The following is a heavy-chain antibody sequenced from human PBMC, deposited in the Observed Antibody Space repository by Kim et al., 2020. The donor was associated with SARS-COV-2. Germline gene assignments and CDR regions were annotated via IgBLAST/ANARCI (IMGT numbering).Heavy chain of an antibody. V-gene: IGHV3-7*01. J-gene: IGHJ4*02. CDR1: EFTFSNDW. Sequence: GGSLRLSCAVSEFTFSNDWTYWVRQAPGKGLEWVANIKPDGSEKYYVDSVKGRFSIFRDNTKQLVYLQMNSLRVEDTAVYYCASRILGGQGTLVTVSS. CDR2: IKPDGSEK. D-gene: IGHD3-3*02. CDR3: ASRIL.